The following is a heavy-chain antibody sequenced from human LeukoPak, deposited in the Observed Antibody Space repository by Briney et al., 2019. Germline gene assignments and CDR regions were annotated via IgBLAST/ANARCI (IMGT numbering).Heavy chain of an antibody. V-gene: IGHV7-4-1*02. CDR3: ARDWRVTARVTYWFDS. CDR1: GYTFTTYA. Sequence: GASVKVSCKASGYTFTTYAMNWVRQAPGQGLEWMGWINTNTGNPTYAQGFTGRFVFSLDTSVSTAYLQINSLKAEDTAVYYCARDWRVTARVTYWFDSWGQGTQVTVSS. CDR2: INTNTGNP. D-gene: IGHD5-18*01. J-gene: IGHJ5*01.